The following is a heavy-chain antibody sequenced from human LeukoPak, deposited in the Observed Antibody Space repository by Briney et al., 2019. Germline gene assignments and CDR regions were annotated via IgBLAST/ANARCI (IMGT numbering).Heavy chain of an antibody. V-gene: IGHV3-23*01. CDR3: AKPNYYGSGSFGPRYYYGMDV. Sequence: VGSLRLSCAASGFTFSSYAMSWVRQAPGKGLEWVSAISGSGGSTYYADSVKGRFTISRDNSKNTLYLQMNSLRAEDTAVYYCAKPNYYGSGSFGPRYYYGMDVWGQGTTVTVSS. CDR1: GFTFSSYA. CDR2: ISGSGGST. J-gene: IGHJ6*02. D-gene: IGHD3-10*01.